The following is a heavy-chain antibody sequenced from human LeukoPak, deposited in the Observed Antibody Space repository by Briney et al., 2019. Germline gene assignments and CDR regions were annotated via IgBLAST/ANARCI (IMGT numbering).Heavy chain of an antibody. CDR3: ARRGSGCDN. V-gene: IGHV4-38-2*02. Sequence: SETLSLTCTVSGYSISSGYYWSWIRQSSGKGLEWIGEINHSGITNYNPSLKSRVTISLDTSKNQFSLNLSSVTASDTAVYYCARRGSGCDNWGQGTLVTVSS. D-gene: IGHD1-26*01. CDR1: GYSISSGYY. CDR2: INHSGIT. J-gene: IGHJ4*02.